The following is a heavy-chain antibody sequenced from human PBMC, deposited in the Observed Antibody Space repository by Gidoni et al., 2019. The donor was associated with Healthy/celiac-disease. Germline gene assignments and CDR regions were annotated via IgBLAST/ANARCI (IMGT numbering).Heavy chain of an antibody. Sequence: QVQLVQSGAEVKEPGASVTVSCKASGYTFTGYSMHWVRQAPGQGLEWMGWINPNSGGTNYAQKCQGRVTMTRDTSISTAYMELSRLRSDDTAVYYCAREPVYYYDSSGYYSHWYFDLWGRGTLVTVSS. D-gene: IGHD3-22*01. CDR2: INPNSGGT. CDR3: AREPVYYYDSSGYYSHWYFDL. V-gene: IGHV1-2*02. J-gene: IGHJ2*01. CDR1: GYTFTGYS.